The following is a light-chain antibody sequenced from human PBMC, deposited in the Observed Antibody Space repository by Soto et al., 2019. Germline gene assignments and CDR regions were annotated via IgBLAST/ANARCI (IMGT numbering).Light chain of an antibody. Sequence: DIQMTQSPSTLSASVGDGVTITCRASQSIGRWLAWYQEKPGKAPHLLIFDASALGRGVPSRFSGRGSGTEFSLTISSLQPEDSATYSCQQFDSYPWTFGQGTKVEIK. CDR2: DAS. CDR1: QSIGRW. J-gene: IGKJ1*01. V-gene: IGKV1-5*01. CDR3: QQFDSYPWT.